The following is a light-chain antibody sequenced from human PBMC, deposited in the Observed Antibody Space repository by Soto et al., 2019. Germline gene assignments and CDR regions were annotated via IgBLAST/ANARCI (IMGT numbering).Light chain of an antibody. J-gene: IGKJ1*01. Sequence: EIVLTQSPGTLSLSPGERATLSCRSSQSVSSSYLAWYQQKPGQAPRLLIYDVSSRATGIPDMLSGSGSGTDFTLTISRLEPEDFAVYYCQQYGSSPTFGQGTKVEIK. CDR1: QSVSSSY. CDR3: QQYGSSPT. V-gene: IGKV3-20*01. CDR2: DVS.